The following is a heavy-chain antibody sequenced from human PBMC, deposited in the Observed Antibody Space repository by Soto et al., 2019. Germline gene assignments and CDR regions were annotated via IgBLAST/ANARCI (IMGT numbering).Heavy chain of an antibody. J-gene: IGHJ4*01. D-gene: IGHD6-19*01. CDR1: ALTFATYW. Sequence: GESLKISCKGSALTFATYWINWVRQMPGKGLEWVGRIDPTDSYTSYSPSFRGHVSISADKSTTTAYLQWSSLKSSDTAMYYCAMTTLDRQWLEDCWGHGTLVTVSS. V-gene: IGHV5-10-1*01. CDR3: AMTTLDRQWLEDC. CDR2: IDPTDSYT.